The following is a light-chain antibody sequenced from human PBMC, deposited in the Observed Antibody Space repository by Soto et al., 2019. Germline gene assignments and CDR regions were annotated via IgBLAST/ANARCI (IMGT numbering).Light chain of an antibody. Sequence: QSVLTQPASGSGSPGQSITISCTGTSSDVGGYNYVSWYQQHPGKAPKLMIYDVSNRPSGVSNRFSGSKSGNTASLTISGLQAADEADYYCSSYTSSSTLNYVFGTGTKSPS. CDR2: DVS. V-gene: IGLV2-14*01. CDR1: SSDVGGYNY. CDR3: SSYTSSSTLNYV. J-gene: IGLJ1*01.